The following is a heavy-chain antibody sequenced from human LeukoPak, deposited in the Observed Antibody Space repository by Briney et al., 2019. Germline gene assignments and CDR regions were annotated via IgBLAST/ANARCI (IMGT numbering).Heavy chain of an antibody. CDR2: IYYSGST. CDR3: ARLVTTVTTRGAFDI. CDR1: GGSISSYY. J-gene: IGHJ3*02. D-gene: IGHD4-17*01. Sequence: SETLSLTCTVSGGSISSYYWSWIRQPPGKGLEWIGYIYYSGSTNYNPSLKSRVTISVDTSKNQFSLKLSSVTAADTAVYYCARLVTTVTTRGAFDIWGQGTMVTVSS. V-gene: IGHV4-59*01.